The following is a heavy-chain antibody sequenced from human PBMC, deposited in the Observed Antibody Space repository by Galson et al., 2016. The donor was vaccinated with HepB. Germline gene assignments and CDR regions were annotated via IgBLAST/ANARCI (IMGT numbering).Heavy chain of an antibody. CDR2: IKSKTDGGTA. D-gene: IGHD2-8*01. CDR1: GFTLNNAC. CDR3: TTECLGACYTGHYYFGMDV. Sequence: SLRLSCAASGFTLNNACMSWVRQAPGKGLEWVGRIKSKTDGGTADYAAPVKGRFTISRDDSKNTLFLQMNSLKTEDTAVYYCTTECLGACYTGHYYFGMDVWGKGTTVTVSS. V-gene: IGHV3-15*01. J-gene: IGHJ6*04.